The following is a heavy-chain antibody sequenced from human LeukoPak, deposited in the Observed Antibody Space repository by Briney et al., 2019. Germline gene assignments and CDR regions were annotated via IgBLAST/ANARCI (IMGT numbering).Heavy chain of an antibody. Sequence: PSETLSLTCTVSGGSISTYYWSWIRQPAGRGLEWIGRIYSSGSTNYNPSLKSRVTMSVDTSKNQFSLKLTSVTAADTAVYYCSRENTYGDSRHDYWGQGTLVTASS. CDR1: GGSISTYY. CDR3: SRENTYGDSRHDY. J-gene: IGHJ4*02. V-gene: IGHV4-4*07. D-gene: IGHD4-17*01. CDR2: IYSSGST.